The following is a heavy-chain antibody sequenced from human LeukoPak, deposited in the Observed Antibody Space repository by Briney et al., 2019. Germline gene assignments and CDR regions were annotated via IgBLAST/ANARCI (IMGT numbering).Heavy chain of an antibody. Sequence: NPSETQSLTCAVYGGSFSGYYWSWIRQPPGKGLEWIGEINHSGSTNYNPSLKSRVTISVDTSKNQFSLKLSSVTAADTAVYYCARAPVATTGGGVNWAVVYFDSWGHGNLVTVSS. CDR2: INHSGST. CDR3: ARAPVATTGGGVNWAVVYFDS. D-gene: IGHD5-12*01. V-gene: IGHV4-34*01. CDR1: GGSFSGYY. J-gene: IGHJ4*01.